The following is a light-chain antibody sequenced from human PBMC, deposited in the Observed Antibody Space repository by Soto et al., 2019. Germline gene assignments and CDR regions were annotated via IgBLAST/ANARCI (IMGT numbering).Light chain of an antibody. J-gene: IGKJ5*01. CDR1: QSVSSSR. Sequence: DIVLTQSPATLSLSPGERATLSCGSSQSVSSSRLAWYQQKPGQAPRLLLYGASTRATGIPARFSGSGSGTEFTLTISSLQSEDFAVYYCQQYNNWPPITFGQGTRLEIK. CDR3: QQYNNWPPIT. V-gene: IGKV3-15*01. CDR2: GAS.